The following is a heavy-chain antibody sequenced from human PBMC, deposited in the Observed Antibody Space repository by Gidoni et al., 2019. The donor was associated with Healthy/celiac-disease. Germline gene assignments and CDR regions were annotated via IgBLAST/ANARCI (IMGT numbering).Heavy chain of an antibody. J-gene: IGHJ4*02. D-gene: IGHD3-3*01. Sequence: QVQLVQSGAEVKKPGASVKVSCKASGYTFTSYDINWVRQATGQGLEWMGWMNPNSGNTGYAQKFQGRVTMTRNNSISTAYMELSSLRSEDTAVYYCASRSHYDFWSGYLYWGQGTLVTVSS. CDR2: MNPNSGNT. CDR3: ASRSHYDFWSGYLY. CDR1: GYTFTSYD. V-gene: IGHV1-8*01.